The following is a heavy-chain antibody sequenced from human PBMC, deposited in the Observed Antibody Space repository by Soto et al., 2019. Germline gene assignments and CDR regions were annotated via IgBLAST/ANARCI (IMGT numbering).Heavy chain of an antibody. V-gene: IGHV3-23*01. CDR1: GFTLSMSA. Sequence: GGSLRLSCASSGFTLSMSAVNWVRQAPGKGLEWVSYISDSGDRTYYADSVKGRFTISRDRSKNTVSLQMDSLRAEDTAVYYCAKVRGISVKAGEAFDVWGQGTKVTVSS. CDR3: AKVRGISVKAGEAFDV. J-gene: IGHJ3*01. D-gene: IGHD3-16*02. CDR2: ISDSGDRT.